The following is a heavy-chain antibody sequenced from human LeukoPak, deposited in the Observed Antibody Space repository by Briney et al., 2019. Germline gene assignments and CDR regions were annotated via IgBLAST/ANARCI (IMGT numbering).Heavy chain of an antibody. D-gene: IGHD2-8*01. J-gene: IGHJ3*02. CDR1: GGSFSGYY. CDR3: ARGGAFIGYCTNGVCYGAFDI. Sequence: SETLSLTCAVYGGSFSGYYWSWIRQPPGKGLEWIGEINHSGSTNYNPSLKSRVTISVDTSKNQFSLKLSSVTAADTAVYYCARGGAFIGYCTNGVCYGAFDIWGQGTMVTVSS. V-gene: IGHV4-34*01. CDR2: INHSGST.